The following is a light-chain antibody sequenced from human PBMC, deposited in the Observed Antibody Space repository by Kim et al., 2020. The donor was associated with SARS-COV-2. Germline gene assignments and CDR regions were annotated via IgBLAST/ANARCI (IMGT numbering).Light chain of an antibody. V-gene: IGLV2-23*01. J-gene: IGLJ1*01. CDR2: AGT. CDR3: SSYAGSHTYV. CDR1: SSDSESYNL. Sequence: GPAIAFSCTGTSSDSESYNLVAWYQRHPGRAPKLMIYAGTERPSGVSDRFSGSKSGYTASLTISGLQAEDEANYFCSSYAGSHTYVFGPGTKVTVL.